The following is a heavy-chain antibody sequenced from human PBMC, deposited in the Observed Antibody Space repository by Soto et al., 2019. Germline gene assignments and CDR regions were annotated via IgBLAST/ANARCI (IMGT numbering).Heavy chain of an antibody. J-gene: IGHJ6*03. D-gene: IGHD4-17*01. CDR3: ARAEPAYGVRYFYYMDV. Sequence: GGSLRLSCAASGFTFSSYGMHWVRQAPGKGLEWVAVIWFDGSNKYYADSVKGRFTISRDNSKNTLYLQMNSLRAEDTAVYYCARAEPAYGVRYFYYMDVWGKGTTVTVSS. CDR1: GFTFSSYG. V-gene: IGHV3-33*01. CDR2: IWFDGSNK.